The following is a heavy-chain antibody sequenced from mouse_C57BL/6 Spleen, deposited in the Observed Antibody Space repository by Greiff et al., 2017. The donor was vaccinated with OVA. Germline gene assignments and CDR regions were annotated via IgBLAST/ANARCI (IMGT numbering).Heavy chain of an antibody. CDR1: GYSFTSYY. J-gene: IGHJ2*01. CDR2: IYPGSGNT. V-gene: IGHV1-66*01. CDR3: ARKYYGNYKDY. Sequence: VQLQQSGPELVKPGASVKISCKASGYSFTSYYIHWVKQRPGQGLEWIGWIYPGSGNTKYNEKFKGKATLTADTSSSTAYMQLSSLASEDSTVYYCARKYYGNYKDYWGQGTTLTVSS. D-gene: IGHD2-1*01.